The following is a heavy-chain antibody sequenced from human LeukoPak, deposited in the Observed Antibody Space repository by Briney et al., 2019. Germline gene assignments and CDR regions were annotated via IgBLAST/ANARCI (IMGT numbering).Heavy chain of an antibody. J-gene: IGHJ4*02. CDR1: GYSISSGYY. CDR3: ARDSYDSSGYYFDY. D-gene: IGHD3-22*01. Sequence: PSETLSLTCTVSGYSISSGYYWGWIRQPPGKGLEWIGSIYHSGRTFYNPSLKSRVTISVDTSKNQFSLKLTSVTAADTAVYYCARDSYDSSGYYFDYWGQGTLVTVSS. CDR2: IYHSGRT. V-gene: IGHV4-38-2*02.